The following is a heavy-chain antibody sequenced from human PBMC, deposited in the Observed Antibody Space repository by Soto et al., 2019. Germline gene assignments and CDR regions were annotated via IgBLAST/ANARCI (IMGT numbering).Heavy chain of an antibody. J-gene: IGHJ4*02. CDR1: GGSISSYSYY. CDR3: ARRYGSCFDY. Sequence: SETLSLTCTVSGGSISSYSYYWGWIRHSPEKGLEWIASISYSGSTYYNPTLKSRLIISVDTSKSQFSLKLSSVTAADTAVYDCARRYGSCFDYWGQGTLVTVSS. V-gene: IGHV4-39*01. CDR2: ISYSGST. D-gene: IGHD5-18*01.